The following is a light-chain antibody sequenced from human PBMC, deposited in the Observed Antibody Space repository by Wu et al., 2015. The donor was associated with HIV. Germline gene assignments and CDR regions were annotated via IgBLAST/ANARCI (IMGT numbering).Light chain of an antibody. J-gene: IGKJ1*01. V-gene: IGKV3-11*01. CDR2: DAS. CDR3: QHRSDWPT. CDR1: QSVSGA. Sequence: EIVLTQSPATLSLSPGERATLSCRASQSVSGALAWYQQKPGQAPRLLIYDASNRATGIPARFSGSGSGTDFTLTISSLEPEDFAVYYCQHRSDWPTFGQGTKVEIQ.